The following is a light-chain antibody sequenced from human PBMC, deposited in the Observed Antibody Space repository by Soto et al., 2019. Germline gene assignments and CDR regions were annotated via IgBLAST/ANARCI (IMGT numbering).Light chain of an antibody. CDR2: RNN. Sequence: QSVLTQPPSAAGTPGQRGTISCSGSSSNLGSNFLFWYQQLPGAAPKLLISRNNERTSGVPARFSGSKSGTSASLAISGIRSEDEADYHCAAWDDSLSGVVFCGGTKLTVL. CDR3: AAWDDSLSGVV. J-gene: IGLJ3*02. V-gene: IGLV1-47*01. CDR1: SSNLGSNF.